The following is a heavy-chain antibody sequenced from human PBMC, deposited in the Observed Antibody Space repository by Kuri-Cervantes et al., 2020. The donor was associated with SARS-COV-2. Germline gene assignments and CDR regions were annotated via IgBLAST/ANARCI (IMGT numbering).Heavy chain of an antibody. V-gene: IGHV3-74*01. D-gene: IGHD3-3*01. J-gene: IGHJ6*02. Sequence: GGSLRLSCAASGFTFSSYWMHWVRQAPGKGLVWVSRINSDGSSTSYADSVKGRFTISRDNAKNSLYLQMNSLRAEDTAVYYCARDSSRITIFGVVTRYGMDVWGQGTTVTVSS. CDR1: GFTFSSYW. CDR3: ARDSSRITIFGVVTRYGMDV. CDR2: INSDGSST.